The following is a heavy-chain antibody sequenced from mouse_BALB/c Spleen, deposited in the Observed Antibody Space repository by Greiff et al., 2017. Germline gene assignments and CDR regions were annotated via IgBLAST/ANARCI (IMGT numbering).Heavy chain of an antibody. V-gene: IGHV5-12-1*01. J-gene: IGHJ1*01. Sequence: EVQLVESGGGLVQPGGSLKLSCAASGFAFSSYDMSWVRQTPEKRLEWVAYISSGGGSTYYPDTVKGRFTISRDNAKNTLYLQMSSLKSEDTAMYYCARHWTTVVATDYWYFDGWGAGTTVTVSS. CDR3: ARHWTTVVATDYWYFDG. D-gene: IGHD1-1*01. CDR1: GFAFSSYD. CDR2: ISSGGGST.